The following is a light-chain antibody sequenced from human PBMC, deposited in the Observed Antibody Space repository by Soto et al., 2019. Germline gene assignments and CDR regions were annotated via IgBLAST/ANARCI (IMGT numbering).Light chain of an antibody. CDR3: SSYTTSSTPV. J-gene: IGLJ1*01. V-gene: IGLV2-14*03. CDR1: SSDVGAYNY. Sequence: QSVLTQPASVSGSPGQSITISCTGTSSDVGAYNYVSWYQQHPGTAPKLMISDVSSRPSGVSSRFSGSKSGNTASLTISGLQAEDEADYYCSSYTTSSTPVFGTGTSSPS. CDR2: DVS.